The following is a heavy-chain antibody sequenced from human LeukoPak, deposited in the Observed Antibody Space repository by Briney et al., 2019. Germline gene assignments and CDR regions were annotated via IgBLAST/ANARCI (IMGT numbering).Heavy chain of an antibody. CDR2: IKEDGSEK. V-gene: IGHV3-7*01. D-gene: IGHD3-22*01. CDR1: GFTFSRYW. J-gene: IGHJ4*02. CDR3: ARRTGYYDSSGYYHPNFDY. Sequence: GGSLRLSCAASGFTFSRYWMTWVRQAPGKGLEWVANIKEDGSEKYYVDSMEGRFTISRDNAKNSLYLQMNSLRAEDTAVYYCARRTGYYDSSGYYHPNFDYWGQGTLVTVSS.